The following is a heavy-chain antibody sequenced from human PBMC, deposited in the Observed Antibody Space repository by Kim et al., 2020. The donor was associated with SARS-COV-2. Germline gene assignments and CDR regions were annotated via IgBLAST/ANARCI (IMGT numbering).Heavy chain of an antibody. V-gene: IGHV1-3*01. Sequence: QKFQGRVTITRDTSASTAYMELSSLRSEDTAVYYCARDPPPYIVGATNDYWGQGTLVTVSS. J-gene: IGHJ4*02. CDR3: ARDPPPYIVGATNDY. D-gene: IGHD1-26*01.